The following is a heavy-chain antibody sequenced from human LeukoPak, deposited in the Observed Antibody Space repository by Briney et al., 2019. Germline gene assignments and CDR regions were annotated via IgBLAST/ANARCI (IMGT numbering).Heavy chain of an antibody. CDR2: ISGYNGNT. Sequence: ASVKVSCKGSGYTFISYGISWVRQAPGQGLEWMGWISGYNGNTNYAQNLQGRVTMTTDTSTSTAYMELRSLRSDDTAVYCCARGFGVVTGATQKPKPRVLGLWGRGTQVTVSS. D-gene: IGHD2-21*02. V-gene: IGHV1-18*01. CDR3: ARGFGVVTGATQKPKPRVLGL. CDR1: GYTFISYG. J-gene: IGHJ2*01.